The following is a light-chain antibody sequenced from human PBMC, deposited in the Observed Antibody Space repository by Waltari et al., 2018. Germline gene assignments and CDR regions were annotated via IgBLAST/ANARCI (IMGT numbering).Light chain of an antibody. V-gene: IGLV2-23*01. Sequence: QSALTQPASVSGSPGQAINISCPGTNSYVGAFNLFSWYQQYPGRAPRLMIYEARNRPSGVSNRFSASKSGNTASLTISGLQADDEADYYCCSYGGSYTWVFGGGTKVTVL. J-gene: IGLJ3*02. CDR2: EAR. CDR3: CSYGGSYTWV. CDR1: NSYVGAFNL.